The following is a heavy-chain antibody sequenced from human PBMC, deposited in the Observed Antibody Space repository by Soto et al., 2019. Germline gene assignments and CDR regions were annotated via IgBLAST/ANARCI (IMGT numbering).Heavy chain of an antibody. CDR2: ISYDGSNK. Sequence: GGSLRLSCAASGFTFSSCAMHWVRQAPGKGLEWVAVISYDGSNKYYADSVKGRFTISRDNSKNTLYLQMNSLRAEDTAVYYCAKEWGSSSKVRAFDIWGQGTMVTVSS. CDR1: GFTFSSCA. J-gene: IGHJ3*02. CDR3: AKEWGSSSKVRAFDI. D-gene: IGHD6-6*01. V-gene: IGHV3-30-3*01.